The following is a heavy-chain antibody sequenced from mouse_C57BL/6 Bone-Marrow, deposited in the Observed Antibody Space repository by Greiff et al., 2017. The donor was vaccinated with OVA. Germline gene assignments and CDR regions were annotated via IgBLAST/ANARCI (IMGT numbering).Heavy chain of an antibody. Sequence: EVQLQQSGTVLARPGASVKMSCKTSGYTFTSYWMHWVKQRPGQGLAWIGAIYPGNSDTSYNQKFKGKAKLTAVTSASTAYMELSSLTNEDSAVYYCTRGYYYGSSYEAYWGQGTLVTVSA. V-gene: IGHV1-5*01. D-gene: IGHD1-1*01. CDR3: TRGYYYGSSYEAY. CDR2: IYPGNSDT. CDR1: GYTFTSYW. J-gene: IGHJ3*01.